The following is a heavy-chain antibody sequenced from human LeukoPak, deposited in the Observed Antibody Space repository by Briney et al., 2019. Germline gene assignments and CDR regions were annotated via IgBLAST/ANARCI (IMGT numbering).Heavy chain of an antibody. Sequence: PSQTLSLTCTVSGGSISCGGYYWSWIRQHPGKGLECIGYIYYSGSTYYNPSLKSRVTISVDTSKNQFSLKLSSVTAADTAVYYCARDYCSSTSCYYAFDIWGHGTMVTVSS. D-gene: IGHD2-2*01. CDR1: GGSISCGGYY. CDR2: IYYSGST. V-gene: IGHV4-31*03. CDR3: ARDYCSSTSCYYAFDI. J-gene: IGHJ3*02.